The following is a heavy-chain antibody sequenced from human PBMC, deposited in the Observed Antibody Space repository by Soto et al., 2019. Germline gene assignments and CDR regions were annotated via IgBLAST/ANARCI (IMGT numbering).Heavy chain of an antibody. J-gene: IGHJ3*02. V-gene: IGHV3-30-3*01. CDR3: ARDGGVIAARGAFDI. CDR1: GLTFSSYA. Sequence: PGGSLRLSCAASGLTFSSYAMHWVRQAPGKGLEWVAVISYDGSNKYYADSVKGRFTISRDNSKNTLYLQMNSLRAEDTAVYYCARDGGVIAARGAFDIWGQGTMVTVSS. CDR2: ISYDGSNK. D-gene: IGHD6-6*01.